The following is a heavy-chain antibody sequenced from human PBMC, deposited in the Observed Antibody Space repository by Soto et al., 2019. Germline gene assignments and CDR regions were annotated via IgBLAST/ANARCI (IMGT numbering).Heavy chain of an antibody. Sequence: EVQLLESGGGLVQPGGSLRLSCAASGFTFSRYSMNWARQAPGKGLEWISYITGDSTTIYYADSVKGRFTISRDNAKNSLFLQMNSLRDEDTAMYYCARDNGRAGSFDPWGQGTLVTVSS. J-gene: IGHJ5*02. V-gene: IGHV3-48*02. CDR1: GFTFSRYS. CDR2: ITGDSTTI. D-gene: IGHD6-13*01. CDR3: ARDNGRAGSFDP.